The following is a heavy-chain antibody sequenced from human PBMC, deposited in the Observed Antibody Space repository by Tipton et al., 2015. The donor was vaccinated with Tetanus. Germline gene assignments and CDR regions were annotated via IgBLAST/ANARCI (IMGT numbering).Heavy chain of an antibody. CDR2: INHRGGI. V-gene: IGHV4-34*01. CDR1: GDSFTGFY. CDR3: ACNPNIAAAGTGEDSGWFDP. D-gene: IGHD6-13*01. J-gene: IGHJ5*02. Sequence: TLSLTCAVSGDSFTGFYWHWIRQPPGKGLEWIGEINHRGGISYNPSLKSRVTISVDTSKNQFSLNMGSVTAADTAVYYCACNPNIAAAGTGEDSGWFDPWGQGTLVTVSS.